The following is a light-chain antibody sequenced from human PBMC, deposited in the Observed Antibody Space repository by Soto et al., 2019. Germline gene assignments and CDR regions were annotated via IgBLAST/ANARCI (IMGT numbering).Light chain of an antibody. CDR3: HQSSNWPPFT. Sequence: EIVLTQSPATLSLSPGERATLSCRASQSVSGYLAWYQHRPGQAPRLLIFDASNRATGIPARFSGSGSGTDFTLTSSSLEPEDSAVYYCHQSSNWPPFTFGQGTKLEIK. CDR1: QSVSGY. CDR2: DAS. V-gene: IGKV3-11*01. J-gene: IGKJ2*01.